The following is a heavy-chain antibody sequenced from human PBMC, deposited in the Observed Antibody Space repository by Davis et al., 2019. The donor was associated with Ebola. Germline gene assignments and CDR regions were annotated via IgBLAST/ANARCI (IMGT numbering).Heavy chain of an antibody. CDR2: IFPVDSDT. D-gene: IGHD2-15*01. J-gene: IGHJ6*04. V-gene: IGHV5-51*01. Sequence: GESLKISCKGSGYNFAHYWIVWVLQMPGQGLECMVIIFPVDSDTRYSPSFQGQVTISADKSISTAYLQWSSLKASDTAMYYCARQSSVVAATGSGMDVWGKGTTVTVSS. CDR3: ARQSSVVAATGSGMDV. CDR1: GYNFAHYW.